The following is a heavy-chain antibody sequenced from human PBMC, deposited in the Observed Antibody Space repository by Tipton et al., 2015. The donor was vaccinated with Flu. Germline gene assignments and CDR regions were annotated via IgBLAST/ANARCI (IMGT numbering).Heavy chain of an antibody. CDR2: IYHSGST. V-gene: IGHV4-4*02. CDR1: GDSISSRNW. CDR3: ARLSCVDAGTRPLDY. D-gene: IGHD2-8*01. Sequence: TLSLTCAVSGDSISSRNWWSWVRQPPGKGLEWIGEIYHSGSTYYNPSLKSRVTISVDKSKNQFSLKLTSVTAADTAVYYCARLSCVDAGTRPLDYWGQGTLVTVSS. J-gene: IGHJ4*02.